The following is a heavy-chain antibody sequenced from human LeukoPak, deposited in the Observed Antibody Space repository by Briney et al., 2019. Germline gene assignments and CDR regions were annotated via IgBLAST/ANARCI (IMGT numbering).Heavy chain of an antibody. J-gene: IGHJ3*02. CDR3: ARDASGWYSFDI. Sequence: PSETLSLTCTVSGGSITSSTYYWGWIRQPPGEGLEWIGSIYNSGSTYYTPSLKSRVTISVDTSKNQFSLKLSSVTAADTAVYYCARDASGWYSFDIWGQGTMVTVSS. V-gene: IGHV4-39*07. D-gene: IGHD6-19*01. CDR1: GGSITSSTYY. CDR2: IYNSGST.